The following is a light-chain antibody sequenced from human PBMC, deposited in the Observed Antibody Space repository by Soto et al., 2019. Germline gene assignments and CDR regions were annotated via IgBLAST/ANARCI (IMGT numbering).Light chain of an antibody. Sequence: SVLTQPPSASGSPGQSATISCPGTSSDVGGYNYVSWYQQYPGRAPKLMIYEVTKRPSGVPDRFSGSKSGNTASLTVSGLQAEDEADYYCSSYAASNNFYFVFGGGTKVTVL. CDR3: SSYAASNNFYFV. CDR1: SSDVGGYNY. CDR2: EVT. J-gene: IGLJ3*02. V-gene: IGLV2-8*01.